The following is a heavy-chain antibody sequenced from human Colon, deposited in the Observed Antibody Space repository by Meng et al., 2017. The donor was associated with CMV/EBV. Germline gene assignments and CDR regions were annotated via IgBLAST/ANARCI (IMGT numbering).Heavy chain of an antibody. D-gene: IGHD2-8*01. CDR3: ARDLYNNSIMVYES. CDR1: GYTFTNFV. V-gene: IGHV1-18*01. Sequence: ASVTVSCKASGYTFTNFVVSWVRQAPGQGLEWMGWISTYSGATNYARRSQERFTMTTDTSTSTVYMELTSLRFDDTARYFCARDLYNNSIMVYESWGQGTLVTVSS. CDR2: ISTYSGAT. J-gene: IGHJ5*02.